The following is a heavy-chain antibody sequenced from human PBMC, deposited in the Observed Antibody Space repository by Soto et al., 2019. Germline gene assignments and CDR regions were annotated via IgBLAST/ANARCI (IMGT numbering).Heavy chain of an antibody. J-gene: IGHJ5*02. V-gene: IGHV4-61*01. D-gene: IGHD3-16*02. CDR1: GGSVSSGSYY. CDR3: ARSVIKRNAVGDWFDP. Sequence: PSETLSLTCTVSGGSVSSGSYYWSWIRQPPGKGLEWIGYIYYNGSTNYNPSLKSRVTISVDTSKNQFSLKLSSVTAADTAVYYCARSVIKRNAVGDWFDPWGQGTLVTVSS. CDR2: IYYNGST.